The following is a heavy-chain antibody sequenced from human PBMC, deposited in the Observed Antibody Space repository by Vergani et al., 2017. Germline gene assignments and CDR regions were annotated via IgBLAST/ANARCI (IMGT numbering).Heavy chain of an antibody. D-gene: IGHD3-22*01. CDR2: ISGRSNYI. J-gene: IGHJ4*02. CDR1: GFSFSTYS. Sequence: EVQLQESGGGLVKPGGSLRVSCAASGFSFSTYSINWVRQAPGKGLEWVSSISGRSNYIYYADSLKGRFTISRDNSKNSVYLQMNSLRAEDTAIYYCARKKYYXSKDYYQVEPFDYWGQRTLVTVSS. V-gene: IGHV3-21*06. CDR3: ARKKYYXSKDYYQVEPFDY.